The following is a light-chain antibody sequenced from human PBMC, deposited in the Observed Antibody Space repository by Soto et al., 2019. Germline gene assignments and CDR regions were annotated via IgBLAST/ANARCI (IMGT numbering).Light chain of an antibody. J-gene: IGLJ2*01. CDR3: HLWDSGSHHVV. CDR1: NIGDKN. CDR2: YDS. V-gene: IGLV3-21*04. Sequence: SYELTQPPSVSVAPGKTARITCEGNNIGDKNVHWYQQRPGHAPVVVIFYDSDRPSGIPERFSGSNSGNTATLTISRVEAGDEPDFYCHLWDSGSHHVVFGGGTQLTVL.